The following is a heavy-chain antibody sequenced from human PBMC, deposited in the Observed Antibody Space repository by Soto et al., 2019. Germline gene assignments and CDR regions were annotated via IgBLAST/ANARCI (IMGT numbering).Heavy chain of an antibody. D-gene: IGHD6-19*01. V-gene: IGHV4-4*02. Sequence: QVLLQESGPGLVQPSGTLSLSCVVSGVSIGSNYYWGWVRQPPGKGLEWLGDMSHIGSVNYNPSLKSRVTTSMDKSQNQFSLKLNSVTAAATAVYYCARSLGWYAIDYWGQGTLVIVSS. CDR2: MSHIGSV. CDR1: GVSIGSNYY. J-gene: IGHJ4*02. CDR3: ARSLGWYAIDY.